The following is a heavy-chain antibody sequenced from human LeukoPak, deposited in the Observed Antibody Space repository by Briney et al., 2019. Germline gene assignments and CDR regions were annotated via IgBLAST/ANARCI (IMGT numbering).Heavy chain of an antibody. CDR3: ARDFDRYYFDS. J-gene: IGHJ4*02. CDR2: INSVGRST. V-gene: IGHV3-74*03. CDR1: GFTFSNYW. D-gene: IGHD3-9*01. Sequence: GGALRLSCAASGFTFSNYWMTWVRQAPGKGLVWVSRINSVGRSTTYADSVKGRFTISRDNARNTLYLQMNSLRAEDTAVYYCARDFDRYYFDSRGQGTLVTVSS.